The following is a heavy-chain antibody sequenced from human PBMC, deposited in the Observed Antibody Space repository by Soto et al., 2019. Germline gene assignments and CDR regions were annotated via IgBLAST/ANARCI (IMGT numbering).Heavy chain of an antibody. V-gene: IGHV3-23*01. Sequence: GSLRLSCAASGXTFSKFAMNWVRQAPGKGLEWVSAISNSFSDGNTHYADSVKGRFTVSRHNDKNTVFLEMNGLRADDTAVYYCAKVFSPEGGNYFDSRGQGTQAPVSS. CDR1: GXTFSKFA. CDR3: AKVFSPEGGNYFDS. CDR2: ISNSFSDGNT. J-gene: IGHJ4*02.